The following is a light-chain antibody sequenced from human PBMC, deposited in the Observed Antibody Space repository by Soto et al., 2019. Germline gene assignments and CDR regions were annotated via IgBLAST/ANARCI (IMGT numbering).Light chain of an antibody. CDR3: SSYTSSSTRVV. V-gene: IGLV2-14*01. Sequence: QPASVSGSPGQSITISCTGTSSDVGGYNYVSWYQQHPGKAPKLMIYDVSNRPSGVSNRFSGSKSGNTASLTISGLQAEDEADYYCSSYTSSSTRVVFGGGTKLTVL. CDR2: DVS. J-gene: IGLJ2*01. CDR1: SSDVGGYNY.